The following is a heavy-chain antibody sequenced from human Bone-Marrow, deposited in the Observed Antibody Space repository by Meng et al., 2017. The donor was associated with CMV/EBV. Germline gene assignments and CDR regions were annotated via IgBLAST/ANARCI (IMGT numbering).Heavy chain of an antibody. D-gene: IGHD6-6*01. Sequence: SETLSLTCTVPGGSISSDYWSWIRQPPGKGLEWIGYIYYSGSTNYNPSLKSRVTISVDTSKNQFSLKLSSVTAADTAVYYCARKYSSSSILDAFDIWGQGTMVTVSS. CDR2: IYYSGST. CDR1: GGSISSDY. J-gene: IGHJ3*02. CDR3: ARKYSSSSILDAFDI. V-gene: IGHV4-59*01.